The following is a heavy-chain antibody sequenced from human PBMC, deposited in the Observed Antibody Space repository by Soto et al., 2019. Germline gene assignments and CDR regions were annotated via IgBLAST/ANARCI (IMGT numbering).Heavy chain of an antibody. CDR2: IVVGSGNT. J-gene: IGHJ3*02. CDR3: TTTYQDYYDSSGNDAFDI. Sequence: ASVKVSCKASGFTFTSSAVQWVRQARGQRLEWIGWIVVGSGNTNYAQKFQERVTITRDMSTSTAYMELSSVTAADTAVYYCTTTYQDYYDSSGNDAFDIWGQGTMVTVSS. V-gene: IGHV1-58*01. D-gene: IGHD3-22*01. CDR1: GFTFTSSA.